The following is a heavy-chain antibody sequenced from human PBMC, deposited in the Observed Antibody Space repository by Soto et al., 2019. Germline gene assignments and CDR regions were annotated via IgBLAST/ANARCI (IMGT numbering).Heavy chain of an antibody. V-gene: IGHV1-18*01. D-gene: IGHD6-13*01. CDR3: ARSIAAAVDFDY. Sequence: ASVKVSCEACGDSFTSYGISWVRQAPGQGLEWMGWISAYSGSTNYAQKLQGRVTMTTDTSTSTAYMELRSLRSDDTAVYYCARSIAAAVDFDYWGQGTLVTVSS. CDR1: GDSFTSYG. J-gene: IGHJ4*02. CDR2: ISAYSGST.